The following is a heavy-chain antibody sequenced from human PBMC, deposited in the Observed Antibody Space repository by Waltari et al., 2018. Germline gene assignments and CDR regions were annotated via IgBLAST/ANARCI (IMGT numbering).Heavy chain of an antibody. CDR2: INADGNEK. D-gene: IGHD1-1*01. CDR3: ARALASQQNDY. V-gene: IGHV3-7*01. CDR1: GVTFGNNW. Sequence: EVQLVESGGDLVQPGGSLNLSCAASGVTFGNNWLSWIRQAPGKGLQWVYKINADGNEKDHLDSVKGRFTVSRDNVKNSLYLQMNNLRAEDTAVYFCARALASQQNDYWGQGTLVTVSS. J-gene: IGHJ4*02.